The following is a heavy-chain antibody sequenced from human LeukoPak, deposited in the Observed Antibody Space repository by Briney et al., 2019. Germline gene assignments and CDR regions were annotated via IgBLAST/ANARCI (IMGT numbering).Heavy chain of an antibody. CDR3: ARDGRSGNFDK. J-gene: IGHJ4*02. V-gene: IGHV3-74*01. CDR2: IRSDGSIT. D-gene: IGHD1-26*01. Sequence: PGGSLRLSCAASGFTFSGYWMHWVRQAPGKGLAWVSVIRSDGSITTYADSVKGRFTISRDTAKNTPYLQMNSQRAEDTAVYYCARDGRSGNFDKWGQGTLVSVSS. CDR1: GFTFSGYW.